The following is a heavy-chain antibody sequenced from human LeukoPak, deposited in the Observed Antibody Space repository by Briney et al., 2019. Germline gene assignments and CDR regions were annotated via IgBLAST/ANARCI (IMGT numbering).Heavy chain of an antibody. CDR2: ISGSGGST. CDR1: GFTFSSFA. Sequence: GGSLRLSCAASGFTFSSFAMSWVRQAPGKGLEWVSAISGSGGSTYYADSVKGRFTISRDNSKNTLYLQMNSLRAEDTAVYYCAKDKPICSSTSCYFDYWGQGTLVTVSS. CDR3: AKDKPICSSTSCYFDY. J-gene: IGHJ4*02. V-gene: IGHV3-23*01. D-gene: IGHD2-2*01.